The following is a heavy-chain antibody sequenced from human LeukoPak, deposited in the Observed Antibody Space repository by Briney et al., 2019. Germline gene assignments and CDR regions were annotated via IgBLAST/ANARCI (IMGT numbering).Heavy chain of an antibody. Sequence: SETLSLTCTVSGGSISSGGYSWSWIRQHPGKGLEWIGYIYYSGSTYYNPSLKSRVTISVDTSKNQFSLKLSSVTAADTAVYYCARDGGCSGGSCPPWYFDLWGRGTLVTVSS. V-gene: IGHV4-31*03. D-gene: IGHD2-15*01. J-gene: IGHJ2*01. CDR2: IYYSGST. CDR3: ARDGGCSGGSCPPWYFDL. CDR1: GGSISSGGYS.